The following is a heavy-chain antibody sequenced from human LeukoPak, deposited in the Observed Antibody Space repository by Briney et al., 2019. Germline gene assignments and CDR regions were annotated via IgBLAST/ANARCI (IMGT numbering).Heavy chain of an antibody. J-gene: IGHJ5*02. CDR3: ARDAVDKWTANWFDP. D-gene: IGHD5-12*01. CDR2: IYHSGST. Sequence: SETLSLTCTVSGYSISSGYYWGWIRQPPGKGLEWIGSIYHSGSTYYNPSLKSRVTISVDTSKNQFSLKLSSVTAADTAVYYCARDAVDKWTANWFDPWGQGTLVTVSS. V-gene: IGHV4-38-2*02. CDR1: GYSISSGYY.